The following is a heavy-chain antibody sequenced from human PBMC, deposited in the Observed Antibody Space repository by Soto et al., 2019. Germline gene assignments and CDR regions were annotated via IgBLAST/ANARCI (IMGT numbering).Heavy chain of an antibody. J-gene: IGHJ5*01. D-gene: IGHD5-12*01. CDR2: ISAYNGNT. CDR1: GYTFTRYG. Sequence: ASVRVSCKTSGYTFTRYGISWVRQAPVQGLEWMGWISAYNGNTNDAQKLQSRVTMTKGTSTSTAYMELRSLRSDDTAVYYCAREVDWFVSCCKRTMVTVSS. V-gene: IGHV1-18*01. CDR3: AREVDWFVS.